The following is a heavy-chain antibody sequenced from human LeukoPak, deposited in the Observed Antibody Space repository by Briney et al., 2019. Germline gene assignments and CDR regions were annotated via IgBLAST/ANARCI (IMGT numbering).Heavy chain of an antibody. CDR3: ARFESIKPLDAFDI. CDR2: IYYSGST. Sequence: SETLSLTCTVSGGSIRGYYWSWIRQPPGKGLEWIGYIYYSGSTNYNPSLKSRVTISVDTSKNQFSLKLSSVTAADTAVYYCARFESIKPLDAFDIWGQGTMVTVSS. CDR1: GGSIRGYY. J-gene: IGHJ3*02. D-gene: IGHD2/OR15-2a*01. V-gene: IGHV4-59*08.